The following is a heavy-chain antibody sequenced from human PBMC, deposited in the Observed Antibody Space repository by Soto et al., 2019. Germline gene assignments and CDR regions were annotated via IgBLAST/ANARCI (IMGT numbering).Heavy chain of an antibody. J-gene: IGHJ4*02. CDR1: GGSISSGDYY. V-gene: IGHV4-30-4*01. CDR3: ARVGHGESLFDY. D-gene: IGHD2-21*01. Sequence: PSETLSLTCTVSGGSISSGDYYWSWIRQPPGKGLEWIGYIYYSGSTYYNPSLKSRVTISVDTSKNQFSLKLSSVTAADTAVYYCARVGHGESLFDYWGQGTLVTVSS. CDR2: IYYSGST.